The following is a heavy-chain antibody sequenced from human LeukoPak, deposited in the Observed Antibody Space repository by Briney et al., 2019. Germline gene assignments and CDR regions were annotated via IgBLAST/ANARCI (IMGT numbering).Heavy chain of an antibody. CDR1: GGSISSYY. V-gene: IGHV4-59*01. D-gene: IGHD4-23*01. Sequence: SETLSLTCTVSGGSISSYYWSWIRQPPGKGLEWIGYIYYSGSTNYNPSLKSRVTISVDTSKNQFSLKLSSVTAADTAVYYCAGHKVHDFGGSDWYFDLWGRGTLVTASS. J-gene: IGHJ2*01. CDR2: IYYSGST. CDR3: AGHKVHDFGGSDWYFDL.